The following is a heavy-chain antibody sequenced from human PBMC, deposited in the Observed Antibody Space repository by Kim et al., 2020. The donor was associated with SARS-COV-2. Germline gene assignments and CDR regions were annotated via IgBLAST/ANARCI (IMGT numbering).Heavy chain of an antibody. V-gene: IGHV1-2*06. CDR1: GYTFTGYY. D-gene: IGHD3-3*02. CDR3: ARLRIIIFGVVISYGMDV. J-gene: IGHJ6*02. CDR2: INPNSGDK. Sequence: ASVKVSCKASGYTFTGYYMHWVRQAPGQGLEWMGRINPNSGDKNYAQKFQGRVTMTRDTSISTAYMELSRLRSDDTAIYYCARLRIIIFGVVISYGMDVWGQGTTVTVS.